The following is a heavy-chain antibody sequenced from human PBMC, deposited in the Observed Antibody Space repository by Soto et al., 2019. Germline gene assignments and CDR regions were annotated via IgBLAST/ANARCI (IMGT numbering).Heavy chain of an antibody. V-gene: IGHV3-23*01. CDR2: LSGSGGTT. Sequence: GGSLRLSCTVSGVTFSNYAMNWVRQAPGKGLEWVSSLSGSGGTTYYADSVEGRFIISRDNAKNSLYLQMNSLRAEDTAVYYCARGNGMDVWGKGTTVTVSS. CDR3: ARGNGMDV. J-gene: IGHJ6*04. CDR1: GVTFSNYA.